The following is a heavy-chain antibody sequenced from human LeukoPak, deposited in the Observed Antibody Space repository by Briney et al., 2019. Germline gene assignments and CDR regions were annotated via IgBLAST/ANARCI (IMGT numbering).Heavy chain of an antibody. V-gene: IGHV3-21*01. CDR2: ISNSIPNI. CDR3: ARALHDSSGYYFDY. Sequence: GGSLRLSCAASGFTFISYSMNWVRQAPGKGLEGVSSISNSIPNIYYADSVKGRFTISRDSAKDSLFLQMNSLRAEDTAVYYCARALHDSSGYYFDYWGQGTLVTVSS. D-gene: IGHD3-22*01. J-gene: IGHJ4*02. CDR1: GFTFISYS.